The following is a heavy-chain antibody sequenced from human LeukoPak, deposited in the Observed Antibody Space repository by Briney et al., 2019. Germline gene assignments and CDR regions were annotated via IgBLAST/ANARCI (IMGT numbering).Heavy chain of an antibody. V-gene: IGHV1-46*01. J-gene: IGHJ6*02. Sequence: EASVKVSCKASGYTFTSYYMHWVRQAPGQGLEWMGIINPSGGSTSYAQKFQGRVTMTRDTSTSTVYMELSSLRSEDTAVYYCARDSPHTMIVGWYYYYGMDVWGQGTTVTVSS. CDR1: GYTFTSYY. CDR2: INPSGGST. D-gene: IGHD3-22*01. CDR3: ARDSPHTMIVGWYYYYGMDV.